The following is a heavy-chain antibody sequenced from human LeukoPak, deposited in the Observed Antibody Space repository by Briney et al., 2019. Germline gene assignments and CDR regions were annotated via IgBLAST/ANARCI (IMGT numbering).Heavy chain of an antibody. J-gene: IGHJ3*02. CDR1: GGSFTNYY. CDR3: ARARDYYDSSGRRDAFDI. Sequence: PSETVSLTCAVYGGSFTNYYWSWIRQHPGKGLEWIGYIYHSGSTYYNPPLKSRLTISVEMSKNQLSLKLSSVTAADTAVYYCARARDYYDSSGRRDAFDIWGQGTMVTVSS. D-gene: IGHD3-22*01. V-gene: IGHV4-34*09. CDR2: IYHSGST.